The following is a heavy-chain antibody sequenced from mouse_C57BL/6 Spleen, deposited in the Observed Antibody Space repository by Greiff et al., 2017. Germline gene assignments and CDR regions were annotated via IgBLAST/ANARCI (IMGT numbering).Heavy chain of an antibody. D-gene: IGHD1-1*01. Sequence: QVQLPQSGPELVKPGASVKISCKASGYAFSSSWMNWVKQRPGKGLELIGRIYPVDGDTNYNGKFKVKATLTAYKSSSTAYMQLSRLTSADSAVYFCARDYYGISYNAMDYWGQGTSVTVSS. CDR2: IYPVDGDT. J-gene: IGHJ4*01. CDR1: GYAFSSSW. CDR3: ARDYYGISYNAMDY. V-gene: IGHV1-82*01.